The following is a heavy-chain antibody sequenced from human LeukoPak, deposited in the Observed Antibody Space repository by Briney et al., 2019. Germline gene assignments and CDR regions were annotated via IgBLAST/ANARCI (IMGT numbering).Heavy chain of an antibody. V-gene: IGHV4-39*07. CDR3: ARDPRGEWELPREAFDI. D-gene: IGHD1-26*01. Sequence: SETLSLTCTVSGGSISSSSYYWGWIRQPPGKGLEWIGSIYYSGSTNYNPSLKSRVTISVDTSKNQFSLKLSSVTAADTAVYYCARDPRGEWELPREAFDIWGQGTMVTVSS. CDR2: IYYSGST. CDR1: GGSISSSSYY. J-gene: IGHJ3*02.